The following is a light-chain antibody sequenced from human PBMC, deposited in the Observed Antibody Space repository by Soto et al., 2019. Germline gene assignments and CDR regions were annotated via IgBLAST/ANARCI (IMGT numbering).Light chain of an antibody. Sequence: DIQIIQSPSTLSASVGDRVTITCRASQSISSWLAWYQQKPGKAPMLLIYDASSLESGVPSRFSGSGSGTEFTLTISSLQPDDFATYYCQQYNSYSGTFGQGTKVDIK. CDR2: DAS. CDR3: QQYNSYSGT. V-gene: IGKV1-5*01. CDR1: QSISSW. J-gene: IGKJ1*01.